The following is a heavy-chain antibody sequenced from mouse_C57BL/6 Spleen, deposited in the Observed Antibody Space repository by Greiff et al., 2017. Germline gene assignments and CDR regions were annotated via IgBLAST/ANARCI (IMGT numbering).Heavy chain of an antibody. CDR1: GFSLTSYA. V-gene: IGHV2-9-1*01. CDR3: ARNAVYYDYFAY. Sequence: VMLVESGPGLVAPSQSLSITCTVSGFSLTSYAISWVRQPPGKGLEWLGVIWTGGGTKYNSALKSRLSISKDNTKSQVFLKMNSLQTDDTARYYCARNAVYYDYFAYWGQGTLGTVSA. D-gene: IGHD2-4*01. CDR2: IWTGGGT. J-gene: IGHJ3*01.